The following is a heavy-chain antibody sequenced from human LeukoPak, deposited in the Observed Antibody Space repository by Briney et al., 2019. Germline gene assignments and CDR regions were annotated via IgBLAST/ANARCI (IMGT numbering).Heavy chain of an antibody. J-gene: IGHJ6*03. CDR2: IYPGDSDT. D-gene: IGHD3-9*01. Sequence: GVSLKISCKGSGYSFTSYWIGWVRQMPGKGLEWMGIIYPGDSDTRYSPSFQGQVTISADKSISTAYLQWSSLKASDTAMYYCARGKPDWDHYYYMDVWGKGTTVTISS. CDR3: ARGKPDWDHYYYMDV. CDR1: GYSFTSYW. V-gene: IGHV5-51*01.